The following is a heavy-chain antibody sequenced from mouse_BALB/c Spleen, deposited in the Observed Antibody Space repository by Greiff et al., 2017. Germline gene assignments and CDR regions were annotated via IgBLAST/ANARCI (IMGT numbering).Heavy chain of an antibody. CDR1: GFTFSNYW. V-gene: IGHV6-6*02. CDR2: IRLKSNNYAT. CDR3: TRDYGSSYSFAY. Sequence: EVNLVESGGGLVQPGGSMKLSCVASGFTFSNYWMNWVRQSPEKGLEWVAEIRLKSNNYATHYAESVKGRFTISRDDSKSSVYLQMNNLRAEDTGIYYCTRDYGSSYSFAYWGQGTLVTVSA. D-gene: IGHD1-1*01. J-gene: IGHJ3*01.